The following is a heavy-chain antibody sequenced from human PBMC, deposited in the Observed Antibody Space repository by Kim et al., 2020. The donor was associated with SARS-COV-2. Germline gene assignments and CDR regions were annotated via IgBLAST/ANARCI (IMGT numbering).Heavy chain of an antibody. CDR2: K. D-gene: IGHD2-8*02. J-gene: IGHJ4*02. Sequence: KNYPVSVKARFSISRDSSKTTVYLQMNSLRTDDTALYYCVRDNGHWSFDFWGQGTLVFVSS. V-gene: IGHV3-30*03. CDR3: VRDNGHWSFDF.